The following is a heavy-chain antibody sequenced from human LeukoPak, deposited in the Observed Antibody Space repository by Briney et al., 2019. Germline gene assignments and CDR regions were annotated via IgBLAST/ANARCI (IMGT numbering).Heavy chain of an antibody. CDR1: GYIFIGYY. Sequence: ASVRVSCKTSGYIFIGYYMHWVRQGPGQGLEWMGWINPNSGGTNYAQKFQGRVTMTRDTSISTAYMELSRLRSDDTAVYYCARDSGGYYSRGGYYWGQGTPVTVSS. D-gene: IGHD3-22*01. CDR2: INPNSGGT. V-gene: IGHV1-2*02. J-gene: IGHJ4*02. CDR3: ARDSGGYYSRGGYY.